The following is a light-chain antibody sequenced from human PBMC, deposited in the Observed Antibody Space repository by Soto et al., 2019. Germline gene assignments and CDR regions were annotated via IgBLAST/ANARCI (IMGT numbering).Light chain of an antibody. CDR2: STS. Sequence: QSVLTQAPSASGAPGQRVTISCSGGRSNIGRNSANWYQQLPGTAPKLLIYSTSQRSSGVPGRFSGSKSGASASLSISGLQSEDEADYYCAAWDDRLDVYVFGTGTKVTVL. V-gene: IGLV1-44*01. CDR1: RSNIGRNS. J-gene: IGLJ1*01. CDR3: AAWDDRLDVYV.